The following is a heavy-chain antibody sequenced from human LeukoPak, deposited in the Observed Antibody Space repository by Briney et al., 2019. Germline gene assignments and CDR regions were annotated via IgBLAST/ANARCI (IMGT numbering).Heavy chain of an antibody. D-gene: IGHD6-19*01. V-gene: IGHV1-2*02. CDR3: ARRAVGNSYYHSMDV. J-gene: IGHJ6*03. CDR1: GYTFTDYY. Sequence: ASVKVSCKASGYTFTDYYMHWVRQAPGQGLEWMGWINPNSGGTNYAQKFRGRVTMTRDTSISAAYMELSSLRSEDTAVYYCARRAVGNSYYHSMDVWGKGTTVTVSS. CDR2: INPNSGGT.